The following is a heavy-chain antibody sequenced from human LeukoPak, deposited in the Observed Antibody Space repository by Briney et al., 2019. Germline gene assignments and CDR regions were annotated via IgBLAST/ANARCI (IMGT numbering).Heavy chain of an antibody. CDR2: INPNSGGT. Sequence: ASVKVSCKAAGYTFTGYYMFWVRQAPGQGVEWMGRINPNSGGTNYEQKFQGRVTMTRDTSISTAYMELSRLRSDDTAVYYCARGYCSGGSCYSVENWFDPWGQGTLVTVSS. V-gene: IGHV1-2*06. CDR3: ARGYCSGGSCYSVENWFDP. CDR1: GYTFTGYY. D-gene: IGHD2-15*01. J-gene: IGHJ5*02.